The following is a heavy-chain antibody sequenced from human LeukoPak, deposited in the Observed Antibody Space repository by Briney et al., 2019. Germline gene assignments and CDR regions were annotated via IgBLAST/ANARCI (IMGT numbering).Heavy chain of an antibody. V-gene: IGHV3-9*01. CDR3: AKDRNYYDSSGDFDY. CDR2: ISWNSGSI. D-gene: IGHD3-22*01. CDR1: GFTFDDFA. J-gene: IGHJ4*02. Sequence: GGSLRLSCAASGFTFDDFAMHWVRHAPGKGLEWGSGISWNSGSIGYADSVKGRFTISRDNAKNSLYLQMNSLRAEDTALYYCAKDRNYYDSSGDFDYWGQGTLVTVSS.